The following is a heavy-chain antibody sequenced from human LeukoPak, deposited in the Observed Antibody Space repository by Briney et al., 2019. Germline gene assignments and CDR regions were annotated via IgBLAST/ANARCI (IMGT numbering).Heavy chain of an antibody. D-gene: IGHD3-16*01. V-gene: IGHV1-2*02. Sequence: GASVKVSCKASGYTFTGYYMHWVRQAPGQGLEWMGWINPNSGATNYAQNFQGRVTMTRDTSIDTAYMELSRLRPDDTAVYYCARSQFRTSNAGDWGFLPWGQGTLVTVSS. CDR1: GYTFTGYY. CDR2: INPNSGAT. J-gene: IGHJ1*01. CDR3: ARSQFRTSNAGDWGFLP.